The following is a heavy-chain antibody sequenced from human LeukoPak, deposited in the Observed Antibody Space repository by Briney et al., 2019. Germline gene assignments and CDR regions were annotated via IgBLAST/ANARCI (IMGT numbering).Heavy chain of an antibody. D-gene: IGHD3-22*01. CDR1: GFTLSSHW. Sequence: HAGGSLRLSCAASGFTLSSHWMHWVRQVPGKGLLWVSRMNSEGTGTTYADSVKGRFTISRDNAKNTLYLQMNSLRAEDTAVYYCVRDGSYHYETSGYQYYHGMDVWGQGTMVTVSS. CDR3: VRDGSYHYETSGYQYYHGMDV. CDR2: MNSEGTGT. J-gene: IGHJ6*02. V-gene: IGHV3-74*01.